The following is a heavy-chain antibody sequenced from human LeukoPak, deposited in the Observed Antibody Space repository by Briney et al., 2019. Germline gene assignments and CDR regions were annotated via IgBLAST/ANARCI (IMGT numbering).Heavy chain of an antibody. CDR3: ARESDSSGYCFDY. D-gene: IGHD3-22*01. CDR1: GDSVSSNSAA. CDR2: TYYRSKWYS. Sequence: SQTLSLTCVISGDSVSSNSAAWNWIRQSPSRGLEWLGRTYYRSKWYSYSAVSVKSRIIINPDTSKNQFSLQLNSVTPEDTAVYYCARESDSSGYCFDYWGQGTLVTVSS. V-gene: IGHV6-1*01. J-gene: IGHJ4*02.